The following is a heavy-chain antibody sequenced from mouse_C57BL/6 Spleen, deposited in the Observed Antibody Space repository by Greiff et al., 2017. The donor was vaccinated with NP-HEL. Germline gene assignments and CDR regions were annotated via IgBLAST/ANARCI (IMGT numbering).Heavy chain of an antibody. J-gene: IGHJ4*01. Sequence: VMLVESGPELVKPGASVKISCKASGYAFSSSWMNWVKQRPGKGLEWIGRIYPGDGDTNYNGKFKGKATLTADKSSSTAYMQLSSLTSEDSAVYFCAREGQLGRWLDYWGQGTSVTVSS. D-gene: IGHD4-1*02. CDR1: GYAFSSSW. V-gene: IGHV1-82*01. CDR3: AREGQLGRWLDY. CDR2: IYPGDGDT.